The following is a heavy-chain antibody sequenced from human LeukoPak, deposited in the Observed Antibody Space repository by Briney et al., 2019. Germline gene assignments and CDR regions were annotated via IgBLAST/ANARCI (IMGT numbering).Heavy chain of an antibody. V-gene: IGHV4-34*01. D-gene: IGHD3-10*01. CDR3: ASVYGSGSYAYGMDV. CDR2: INHSGKT. Sequence: SETLSLTCGVHGGSFSGYYCKCLRQSPGRGVVWIGHINHSGKTNYNPSHKSRVTISVDTSKNQFSLKLSSVTAADTAVYYCASVYGSGSYAYGMDVWGQGTTVTVSS. J-gene: IGHJ6*02. CDR1: GGSFSGYY.